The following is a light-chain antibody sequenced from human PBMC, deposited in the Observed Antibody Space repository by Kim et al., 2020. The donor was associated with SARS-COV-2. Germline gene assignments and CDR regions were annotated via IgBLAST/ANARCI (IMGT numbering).Light chain of an antibody. J-gene: IGLJ2*01. V-gene: IGLV3-21*04. Sequence: GKTASITDGEERLGSKGVRGYLATPGQSPGLVIVYNGVQPSGIPVRFSGSNSGNTATLTISRVEAGDEADYYCQVWDSSSDHRVVFGGGTQLTVL. CDR1: RLGSKG. CDR2: YNG. CDR3: QVWDSSSDHRVV.